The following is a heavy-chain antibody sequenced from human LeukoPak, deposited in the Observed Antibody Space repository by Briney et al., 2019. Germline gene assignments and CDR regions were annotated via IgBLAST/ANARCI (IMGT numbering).Heavy chain of an antibody. CDR2: VNPNSGGT. D-gene: IGHD4-11*01. Sequence: ASVKVSCKASGYSFTGYYMHWVRQAPGQGLEWMGWVNPNSGGTTYAQKFQGRVTMTRDTSISTAYMELSRLRSDDTAVYYCAREGYSSYWGPGTLVTVSS. CDR3: AREGYSSY. CDR1: GYSFTGYY. V-gene: IGHV1-2*02. J-gene: IGHJ4*02.